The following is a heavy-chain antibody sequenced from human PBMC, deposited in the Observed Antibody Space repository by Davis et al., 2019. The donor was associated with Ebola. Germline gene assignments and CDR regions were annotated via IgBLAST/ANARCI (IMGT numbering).Heavy chain of an antibody. J-gene: IGHJ6*04. CDR1: GYTFTGYY. Sequence: ASVKVSCKTSGYTFTGYYMHWVRQAPGQGLEWMGRINPNSGGATFVQKFQGRVTMTRDTSISTAYMELRRLRSDDTAVYYCARVHYDFWSGYFVDVWGKGTTVTVSS. V-gene: IGHV1-2*06. CDR3: ARVHYDFWSGYFVDV. CDR2: INPNSGGA. D-gene: IGHD3-3*01.